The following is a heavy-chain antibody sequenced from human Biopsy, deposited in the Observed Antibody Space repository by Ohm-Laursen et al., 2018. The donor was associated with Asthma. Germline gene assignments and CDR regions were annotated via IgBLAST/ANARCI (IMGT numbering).Heavy chain of an antibody. CDR3: ARRITIFGVVQKDHGMDA. D-gene: IGHD3-3*01. CDR1: GGSMTPTSHY. CDR2: ISYGGKT. J-gene: IGHJ6*02. V-gene: IGHV4-39*01. Sequence: VTLSLTCTVSGGSMTPTSHYWDWIRQAPGKGLEWIGYISYGGKTSYNPSLKNRVTILRDTSKNQFSLRLTSVTAADTAVYFCARRITIFGVVQKDHGMDAWGQGTTVIVSS.